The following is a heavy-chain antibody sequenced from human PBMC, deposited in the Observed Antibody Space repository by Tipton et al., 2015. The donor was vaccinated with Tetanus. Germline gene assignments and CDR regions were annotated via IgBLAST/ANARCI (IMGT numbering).Heavy chain of an antibody. J-gene: IGHJ4*02. Sequence: SLRLSCAVSGFTFSNYAMNWVRQAPGKGLEWVSGISGSGGGTYYADSVRGRFTISRDNSKNTLYLQMNSLRAEDTAVYYCAKDQTLSMVRDTRSFDDWGQGTLVTVSS. CDR1: GFTFSNYA. CDR3: AKDQTLSMVRDTRSFDD. D-gene: IGHD3-10*01. CDR2: ISGSGGGT. V-gene: IGHV3-23*01.